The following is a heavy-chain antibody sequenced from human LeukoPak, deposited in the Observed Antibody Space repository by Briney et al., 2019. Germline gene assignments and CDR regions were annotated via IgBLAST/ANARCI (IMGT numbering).Heavy chain of an antibody. D-gene: IGHD3-9*01. J-gene: IGHJ4*02. CDR1: GYTFTGYY. V-gene: IGHV1-2*02. Sequence: ASVKVSCKASGYTFTGYYMHWVRQAPGQGLEWMGWINPNSGGTNYAQKFQGRVTMTRDTSISTAYMELSRLRSDDTAVYYCAREFDHNSPYYDILTGYCGSDYWGQGTLVTVSS. CDR2: INPNSGGT. CDR3: AREFDHNSPYYDILTGYCGSDY.